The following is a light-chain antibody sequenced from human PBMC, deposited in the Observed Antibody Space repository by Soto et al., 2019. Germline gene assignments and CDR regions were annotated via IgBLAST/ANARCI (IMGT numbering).Light chain of an antibody. Sequence: EIVMTQSPATLSVSPGERVTLSCRASQSVSSRLAWYQQKPGQSPRLLIYGASTRATGIPARFSGSGSGTEFTLTISSLQSEDFATYFCKQSSAFPLTFGGGTKVEIK. CDR2: GAS. CDR3: KQSSAFPLT. J-gene: IGKJ4*01. V-gene: IGKV3-15*01. CDR1: QSVSSR.